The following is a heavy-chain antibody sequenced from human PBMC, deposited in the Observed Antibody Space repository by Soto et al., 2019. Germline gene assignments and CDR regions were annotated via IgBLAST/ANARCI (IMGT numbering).Heavy chain of an antibody. D-gene: IGHD2-2*01. CDR3: ARSAPEYQLPIDY. J-gene: IGHJ4*02. Sequence: PGGSLRLSCAASGFTFSSYSMNWVRQAPGKGLEWVSSISSSSSYIYYADSVKGRFTISRDNAKNSLYLQMNSLRAEDTAVYYCARSAPEYQLPIDYWGQGTLVTVSS. CDR1: GFTFSSYS. CDR2: ISSSSSYI. V-gene: IGHV3-21*01.